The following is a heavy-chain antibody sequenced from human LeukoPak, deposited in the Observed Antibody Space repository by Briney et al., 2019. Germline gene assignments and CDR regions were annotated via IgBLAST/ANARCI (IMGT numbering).Heavy chain of an antibody. V-gene: IGHV1-3*01. CDR2: ISVGDGNT. CDR1: GYTFTTYA. Sequence: ASVKLSCKASGYTFTTYAIHWVRQAPGHGLQWMGWISVGDGNTNYSQKFQGRVTLTRDTSASTAYMELTSLISEDTAVYYCARCYSGVVPAAHPDFWGQGTPVTVSS. CDR3: ARCYSGVVPAAHPDF. J-gene: IGHJ4*02. D-gene: IGHD2-2*01.